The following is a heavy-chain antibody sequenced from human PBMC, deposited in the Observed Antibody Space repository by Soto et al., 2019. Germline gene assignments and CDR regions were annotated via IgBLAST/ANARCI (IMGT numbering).Heavy chain of an antibody. D-gene: IGHD3-10*01. V-gene: IGHV3-53*01. CDR3: ARHITMDPLLVY. CDR2: IYSGGST. Sequence: GGSPRLSCAASGFTVSSNYMSWVRQAPGKGLEWVSVIYSGGSTYYADSVKGRFTISRDNSKNTLYLQMNSLRAEDTAVYYCARHITMDPLLVYWGQGTLVNVS. J-gene: IGHJ4*02. CDR1: GFTVSSNY.